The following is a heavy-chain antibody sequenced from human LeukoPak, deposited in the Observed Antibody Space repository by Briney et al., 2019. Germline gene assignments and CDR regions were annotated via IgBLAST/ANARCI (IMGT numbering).Heavy chain of an antibody. J-gene: IGHJ3*02. V-gene: IGHV3-23*01. CDR3: AKDLQDCSSTSCYGAFDI. Sequence: GGSLRLSCAASGLIVSSNYMTWVRQAPGKGLEWVSAISGSGGSTYYADSVKGRFTISRDNSKNTLYLQMNSLRAEDTAVYYCAKDLQDCSSTSCYGAFDIWGQGTMVTVSS. CDR2: ISGSGGST. D-gene: IGHD2-2*01. CDR1: GLIVSSNY.